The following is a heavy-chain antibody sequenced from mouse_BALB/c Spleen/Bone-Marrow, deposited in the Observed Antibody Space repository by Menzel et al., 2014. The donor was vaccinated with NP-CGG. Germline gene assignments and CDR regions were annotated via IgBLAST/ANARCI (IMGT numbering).Heavy chain of an antibody. CDR2: INPSTGYT. J-gene: IGHJ2*01. D-gene: IGHD3-2*01. CDR3: TRDTSGYVDY. CDR1: GYTFTNSW. Sequence: VHLQQSGTELAKPGASVKMSCKASGYTFTNSWMHWVKQRPEQGLEWIGYINPSTGYTDYNQKFKDKATLTADKSSSTAYMQLSSLASEDSAVYYCTRDTSGYVDYWGQGTTLTVSS. V-gene: IGHV1-7*01.